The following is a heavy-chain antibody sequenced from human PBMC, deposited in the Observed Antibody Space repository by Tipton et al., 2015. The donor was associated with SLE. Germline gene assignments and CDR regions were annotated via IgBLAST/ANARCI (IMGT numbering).Heavy chain of an antibody. Sequence: TLSLTCTVSGGSISRNYWNWIRQAPGKGLEWLGYVYYSRGTNYNPSLKSRVTISVDTTKNQFSLRLTSVTAADTAVYYCARAEMTTEGSVFYFYVDVWGKGTTVTVSS. D-gene: IGHD5-24*01. V-gene: IGHV4-59*01. CDR1: GGSISRNY. J-gene: IGHJ6*03. CDR2: VYYSRGT. CDR3: ARAEMTTEGSVFYFYVDV.